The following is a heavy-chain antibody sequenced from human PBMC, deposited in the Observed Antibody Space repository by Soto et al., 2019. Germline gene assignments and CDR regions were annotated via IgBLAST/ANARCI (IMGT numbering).Heavy chain of an antibody. CDR1: GDSMATGGHY. CDR3: ARDKDLQPTVWGF. Sequence: TLSLTCTVSGDSMATGGHYYNWIRQVPGKGLEWIGYVYYSGATHYTPSLRARATISRDTSKNQFSLRLISVTAADMALYYCARDKDLQPTVWGFWGQGIQVTVSS. J-gene: IGHJ4*02. D-gene: IGHD3-16*01. V-gene: IGHV4-31*03. CDR2: VYYSGAT.